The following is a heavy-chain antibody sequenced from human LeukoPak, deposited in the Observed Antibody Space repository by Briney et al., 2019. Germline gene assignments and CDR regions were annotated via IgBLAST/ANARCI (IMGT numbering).Heavy chain of an antibody. CDR1: GFTLSNQW. V-gene: IGHV3-7*03. Sequence: SGGSLRLSCAASGFTLSNQWMTWVRQVPGRGPEWVANVNRDGSETYYLDSVKGRFTISKDNAKNSLYLQMNSLRAEDSALYHCARNNGMDVWGQGTTVIVSS. CDR3: ARNNGMDV. CDR2: VNRDGSET. J-gene: IGHJ6*02.